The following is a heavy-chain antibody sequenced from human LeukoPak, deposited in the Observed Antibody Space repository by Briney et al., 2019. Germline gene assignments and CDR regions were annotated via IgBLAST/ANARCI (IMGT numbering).Heavy chain of an antibody. CDR1: GFTFSSYS. Sequence: SGGSLRLSCAASGFTFSSYSMNWVRQAPGKGLEWVSSISSSSSYIYYADSVKGRFTISRDNAKNSLYLQINSLRAEDTAVYYCARGSLGTLDYWGQGTLVTVSS. CDR2: ISSSSSYI. V-gene: IGHV3-21*01. D-gene: IGHD2/OR15-2a*01. J-gene: IGHJ4*02. CDR3: ARGSLGTLDY.